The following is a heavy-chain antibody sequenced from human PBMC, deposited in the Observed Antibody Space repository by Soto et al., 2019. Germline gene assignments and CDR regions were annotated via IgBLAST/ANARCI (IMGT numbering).Heavy chain of an antibody. CDR1: GFTFSSYA. D-gene: IGHD5-18*01. CDR3: ARGYSYGYDPYYYYGMDV. V-gene: IGHV3-23*01. Sequence: EVQLLESGGGLVQPGGSLRLSCAASGFTFSSYAMSWVRQAPGKGLEWVSAISGSGGSTYYADSVKGRFTISRDNSKNTLYLQMNSLRAEDTAVYYCARGYSYGYDPYYYYGMDVWGQGTTVTVSS. CDR2: ISGSGGST. J-gene: IGHJ6*02.